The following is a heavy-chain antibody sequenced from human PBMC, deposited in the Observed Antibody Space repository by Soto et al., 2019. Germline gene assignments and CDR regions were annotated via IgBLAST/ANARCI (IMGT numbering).Heavy chain of an antibody. V-gene: IGHV3-49*04. CDR3: TFWSGYSHYDY. CDR1: GFTFGDYA. Sequence: GESLKISCTTSGFTFGDYAMTWVRQAPGKGLEWVASIRSKADGETTEYAASVKGRFTILRDDSKSIAYLQMTSLKTEDTSVYYCTFWSGYSHYDYWGQGTLVTVSS. CDR2: IRSKADGETT. D-gene: IGHD3-3*01. J-gene: IGHJ4*02.